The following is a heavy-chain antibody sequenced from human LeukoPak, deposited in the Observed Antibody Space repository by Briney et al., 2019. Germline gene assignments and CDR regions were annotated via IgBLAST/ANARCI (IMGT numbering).Heavy chain of an antibody. CDR2: IWYDGSNK. D-gene: IGHD5-24*01. V-gene: IGHV3-33*03. CDR1: GFTFSSYG. Sequence: GGSLRLSCAASGFTFSSYGMHWVRQAPGKGLEWVAYIWYDGSNKSYADSVKGRFTISRANAKNSLHLKMHSVRAQDRAVYYCVGDGYPAEGWGQGTLVTVSS. CDR3: VGDGYPAEG. J-gene: IGHJ4*02.